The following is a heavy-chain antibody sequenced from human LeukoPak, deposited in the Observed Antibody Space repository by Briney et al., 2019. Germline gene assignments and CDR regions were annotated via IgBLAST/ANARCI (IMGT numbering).Heavy chain of an antibody. V-gene: IGHV4-59*01. CDR2: IYYSGST. CDR3: ARDRSWYFDL. J-gene: IGHJ2*01. Sequence: PSETLSLTCTVSGGSISSYYWSWIRQPPGKGLEWIGYIYYSGSTDYNPSLKSRVTISVDTSKNQFSLKLSSVTAADTAVYYCARDRSWYFDLWGRGTLVTVSS. CDR1: GGSISSYY.